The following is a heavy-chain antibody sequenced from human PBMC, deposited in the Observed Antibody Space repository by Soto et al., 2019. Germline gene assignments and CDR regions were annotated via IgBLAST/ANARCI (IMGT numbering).Heavy chain of an antibody. CDR2: ISYAGYT. V-gene: IGHV4-30-4*01. J-gene: IGHJ4*02. CDR3: ATLNGSFLSFSDN. D-gene: IGHD2-8*01. CDR1: GYSINEGDLY. Sequence: QVQMQEACPGLVRPSETLSLSCSVSGYSINEGDLYWSWIRQPPGKSLEWLAHISYAGYTFYNPSLKSRLTMSVDTSKNQVSLNLKSVTAADTAIYYCATLNGSFLSFSDNWGQGTLVTVSS.